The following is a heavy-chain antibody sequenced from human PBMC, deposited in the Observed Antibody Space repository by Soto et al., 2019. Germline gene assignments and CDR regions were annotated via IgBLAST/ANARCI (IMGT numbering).Heavy chain of an antibody. J-gene: IGHJ6*02. CDR3: AREFGVVTKAGTTFPHHYHYDGMDV. CDR2: IIPIFGTA. CDR1: GGTFSSYA. V-gene: IGHV1-69*13. Sequence: SVKVSCKASGGTFSSYAISWVRQAPGQGLEWMGGIIPIFGTANYAQKFQGRVTITADESTSTAYMELSSLRSEDTAVYYCAREFGVVTKAGTTFPHHYHYDGMDVWGQGTTVTVSS. D-gene: IGHD1-1*01.